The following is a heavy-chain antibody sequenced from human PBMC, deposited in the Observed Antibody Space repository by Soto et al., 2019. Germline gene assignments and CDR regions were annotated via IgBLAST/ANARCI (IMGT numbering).Heavy chain of an antibody. D-gene: IGHD1-7*01. V-gene: IGHV1-2*02. J-gene: IGHJ4*02. Sequence: QVQLVQSGAEVKESGASVKVSCKASGYTFTGYYIHWVRQAPGQGLEWVGEISPKSGATRYAQKFQGRVTMTKDTSITTVYIELSNLSPDDTAVYYCGRGRSGELVVFYWGQGTLVTVHS. CDR2: ISPKSGAT. CDR3: GRGRSGELVVFY. CDR1: GYTFTGYY.